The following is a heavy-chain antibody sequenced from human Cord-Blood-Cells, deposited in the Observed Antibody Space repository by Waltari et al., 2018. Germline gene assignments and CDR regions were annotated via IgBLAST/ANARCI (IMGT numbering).Heavy chain of an antibody. Sequence: QVQLVQSGAEVKKPGASVKVSCQASGYTFTRYALHWVRQAPGQRLEWMGWINAGNGNTKYSQKFQGRVTITRDTSASTAYMELSSLRSEDTAVYYCARGRITGTNWFDPWGQGTLVTVSS. CDR3: ARGRITGTNWFDP. CDR1: GYTFTRYA. V-gene: IGHV1-3*01. J-gene: IGHJ5*02. CDR2: INAGNGNT. D-gene: IGHD1-7*01.